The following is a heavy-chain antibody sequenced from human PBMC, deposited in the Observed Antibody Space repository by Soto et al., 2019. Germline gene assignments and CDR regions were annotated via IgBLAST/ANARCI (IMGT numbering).Heavy chain of an antibody. CDR2: INPSGGST. CDR1: GYTFTSYY. CDR3: ARDLPPVAARFWFDP. D-gene: IGHD2-15*01. Sequence: GASVKVSCKASGYTFTSYYMHWVRQAPGQGLEWMGIINPSGGSTSYAQKFQGRVTMTRDTSTSTVYMELSSLRSEDTAVYYCARDLPPVAARFWFDPWGQGTLVNVSS. J-gene: IGHJ5*02. V-gene: IGHV1-46*01.